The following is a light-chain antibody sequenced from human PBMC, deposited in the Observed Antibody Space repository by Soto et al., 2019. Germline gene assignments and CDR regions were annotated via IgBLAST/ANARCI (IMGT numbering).Light chain of an antibody. J-gene: IGKJ2*01. CDR2: GAS. CDR1: QSVSSNH. V-gene: IGKV3-20*01. Sequence: DIVLTQSPGTLSFSPGDRATLSCRASQSVSSNHLAWYQHRPGQAPRLLIYGASSRAAGTPYRFSGSGSGTDFTLTIKRLEPEDSAVYYCQQYGTSPYTFVQGTRLDI. CDR3: QQYGTSPYT.